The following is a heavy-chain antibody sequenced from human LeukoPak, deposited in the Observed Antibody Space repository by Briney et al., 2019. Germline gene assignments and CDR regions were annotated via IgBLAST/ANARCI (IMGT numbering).Heavy chain of an antibody. V-gene: IGHV3-30-3*01. J-gene: IGHJ4*02. Sequence: GGSLRLYCAASGFTFSSYAMHWVRQAPGKGLEWVAVISYDGSNKYYADSVKGRFTISRDNSKNTLYMQMNSLRAEDTAVYYCARDQEGFDYWGQGTLVTVSS. CDR1: GFTFSSYA. CDR2: ISYDGSNK. CDR3: ARDQEGFDY.